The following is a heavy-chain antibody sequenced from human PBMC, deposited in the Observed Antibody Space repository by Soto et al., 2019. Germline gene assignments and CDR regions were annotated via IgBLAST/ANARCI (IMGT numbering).Heavy chain of an antibody. CDR3: TTRTRYSFDVFDI. D-gene: IGHD5-18*01. Sequence: PGGSLRLSCAASGFTFSNAWMSWVSQARGKGLEWVGRIKSKTDGGSTDYAALVKGRFTISRDDSKNTLYLQINSLKTEDTAVYYCTTRTRYSFDVFDIWGQGTMVTVSS. J-gene: IGHJ3*02. CDR1: GFTFSNAW. V-gene: IGHV3-15*01. CDR2: IKSKTDGGST.